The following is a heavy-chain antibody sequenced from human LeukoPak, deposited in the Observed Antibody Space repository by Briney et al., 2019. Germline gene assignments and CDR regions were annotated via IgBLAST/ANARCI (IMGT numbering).Heavy chain of an antibody. CDR2: ISWNGGTR. V-gene: IGHV3-9*01. J-gene: IGHJ4*02. Sequence: GGSLRLSCAASGFTFDDYAMHWVRQAPGKGLEWVSGISWNGGTRAYADSVRGRFTISRDNAKNSLYLQMNSLRAEDTALYYCAKDNHYYDTSGSLDYWGQGTLVTVSS. D-gene: IGHD3-22*01. CDR1: GFTFDDYA. CDR3: AKDNHYYDTSGSLDY.